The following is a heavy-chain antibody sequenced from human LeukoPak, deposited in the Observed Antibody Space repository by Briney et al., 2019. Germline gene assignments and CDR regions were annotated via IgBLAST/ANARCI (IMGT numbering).Heavy chain of an antibody. J-gene: IGHJ4*02. CDR2: FYYSGST. Sequence: SETLSLTXTVSGGSISSSSYYWSWIRQPPGRGLEWIGSFYYSGSTYYNPSLRSRVTISVDTSKNQFSLRLSSVTATDTAVYYCARRLAGTEDYWGQGTLVTVSS. CDR3: ARRLAGTEDY. D-gene: IGHD6-13*01. V-gene: IGHV4-39*01. CDR1: GGSISSSSYY.